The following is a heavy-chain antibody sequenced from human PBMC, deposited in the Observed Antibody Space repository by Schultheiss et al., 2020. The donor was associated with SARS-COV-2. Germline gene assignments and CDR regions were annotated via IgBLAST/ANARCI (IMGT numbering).Heavy chain of an antibody. Sequence: SETLSLTCTVSGGSISSSSYYWGWIRQPPGKGLEWIGEINHSGSTNYNPSLKSRVTISVDTSKNQFSLKLSSVTAADTAVYYCASLKTLGPGWFDPWGQGTLVTVSS. V-gene: IGHV4-39*07. D-gene: IGHD3-9*01. CDR3: ASLKTLGPGWFDP. J-gene: IGHJ5*02. CDR1: GGSISSSSYY. CDR2: INHSGST.